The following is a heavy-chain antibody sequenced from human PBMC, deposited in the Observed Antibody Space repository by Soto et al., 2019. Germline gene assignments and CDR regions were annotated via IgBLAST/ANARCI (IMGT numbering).Heavy chain of an antibody. CDR3: ARVGVTMVRGVSSYFDY. CDR1: GGSISTSNYY. CDR2: IYYSGST. D-gene: IGHD3-10*01. J-gene: IGHJ4*02. V-gene: IGHV4-39*07. Sequence: SETLSLTCTVSGGSISTSNYYWGWIRQPPGKGLEWIGSIYYSGSTYYNPSLKSRVTISVDTSKNQFSLKLSSVTAADTAVYYCARVGVTMVRGVSSYFDYWGQGTLVTVSS.